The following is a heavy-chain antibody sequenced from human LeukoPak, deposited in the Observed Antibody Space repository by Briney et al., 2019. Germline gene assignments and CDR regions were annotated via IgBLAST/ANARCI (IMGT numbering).Heavy chain of an antibody. Sequence: GGSLRLSCAASGFTFSSYTIHWVRQAPGKGLEWVAFIRYDGSDTYYADSVKGRFTISRDNSKNTLYLQMNSLRVEDTAVYYCAKESLTRYSSSWFGDFQHWGQGTLVTVSS. D-gene: IGHD6-13*01. CDR2: IRYDGSDT. J-gene: IGHJ1*01. CDR3: AKESLTRYSSSWFGDFQH. V-gene: IGHV3-30*02. CDR1: GFTFSSYT.